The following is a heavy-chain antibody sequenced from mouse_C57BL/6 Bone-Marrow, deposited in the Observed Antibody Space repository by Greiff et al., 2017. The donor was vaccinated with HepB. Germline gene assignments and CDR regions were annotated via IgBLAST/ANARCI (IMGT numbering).Heavy chain of an antibody. CDR3: ARDAATAPFDY. CDR2: SRNKANDYTT. Sequence: EVHLVDSGGGLVQSGRSLRLSCATSGFTFSDFYMEWVRQAPGKGLEWIAASRNKANDYTTEYSASVKGRFIVSRDTSQSILYLQMNALRAEDTAIYYCARDAATAPFDYWGQGTTLTVSS. V-gene: IGHV7-1*01. CDR1: GFTFSDFY. D-gene: IGHD1-2*01. J-gene: IGHJ2*01.